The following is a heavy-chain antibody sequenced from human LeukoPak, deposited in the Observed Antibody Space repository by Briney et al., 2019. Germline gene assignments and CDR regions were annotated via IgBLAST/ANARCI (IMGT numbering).Heavy chain of an antibody. CDR2: IKKDGSEK. CDR1: GFTFSSYW. CDR3: ARDFSGAVAGYFDY. D-gene: IGHD6-19*01. V-gene: IGHV3-7*03. Sequence: GGSLRLSCAASGFTFSSYWMSWVRQAPGKGLEWVANIKKDGSEKYYVDSVKGRFTISRDNAKTSLYLQMNSLRAADTAVYYCARDFSGAVAGYFDYWGQGTLVTVSS. J-gene: IGHJ4*02.